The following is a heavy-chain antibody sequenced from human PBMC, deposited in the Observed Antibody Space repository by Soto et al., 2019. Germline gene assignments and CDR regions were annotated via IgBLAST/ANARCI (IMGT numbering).Heavy chain of an antibody. CDR2: ISTYNDNT. CDR1: GDSFSNYG. V-gene: IGHV1-18*01. CDR3: ARVMVRLFGSGSARPYGLDV. D-gene: IGHD3-10*01. J-gene: IGHJ6*02. Sequence: QVQLVQSGAEVKKPGASVKVSCKVSGDSFSNYGFTWVRQAPGQGLEWMGWISTYNDNTNYAQNLQGRVTMTTDTSTTTVYMKLRSLRSDDTAVYYCARVMVRLFGSGSARPYGLDVWGQVTTVTVSS.